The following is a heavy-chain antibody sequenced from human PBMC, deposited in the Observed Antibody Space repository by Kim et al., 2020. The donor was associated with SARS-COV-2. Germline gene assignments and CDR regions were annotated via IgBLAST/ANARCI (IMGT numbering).Heavy chain of an antibody. V-gene: IGHV1-18*01. J-gene: IGHJ6*02. CDR2: ISAYNGNT. CDR3: ARDLNRDYDILTGYYGPTRYYYYYGMDV. Sequence: ASVKVSCKASGYTFTSYGISWVRQAPGQGLEWMGWISAYNGNTNYAQKLQGRVTMTTDTSTSTAYMELRSLRSDDTAVYYCARDLNRDYDILTGYYGPTRYYYYYGMDVWGQGTTVTVSS. CDR1: GYTFTSYG. D-gene: IGHD3-9*01.